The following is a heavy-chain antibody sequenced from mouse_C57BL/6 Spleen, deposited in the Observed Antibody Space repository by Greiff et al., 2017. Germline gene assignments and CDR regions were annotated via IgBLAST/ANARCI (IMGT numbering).Heavy chain of an antibody. CDR2: IWSGGST. CDR1: GFSLTSYG. CDR3: ARNTAPLYFDY. D-gene: IGHD1-2*01. V-gene: IGHV2-2*01. Sequence: QVQLKESGPGLVQPSQSLSITCTVSGFSLTSYGVHWVRQSPGKGLEWLGVIWSGGSTDYNAAFISRLSISKDNSKSQVFFKMNSLQADDTAIYYCARNTAPLYFDYWGQGTTLTVSS. J-gene: IGHJ2*01.